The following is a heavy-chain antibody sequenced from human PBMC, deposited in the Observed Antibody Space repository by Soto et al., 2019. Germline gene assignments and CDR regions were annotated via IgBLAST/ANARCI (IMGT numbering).Heavy chain of an antibody. V-gene: IGHV2-5*01. CDR3: AHIPPYYDFWNDYLPTPFDC. Sequence: SGPTLVNPTQTLTLTCTFSGFSLSTSGVGVGWIRQPPGKALEWLALIYWNDDKRYTPSLKSRLTITKDTSKNQVVLTVTNMDPVDTATYYCAHIPPYYDFWNDYLPTPFDCWRQRTLFTVSS. CDR2: IYWNDDK. D-gene: IGHD3-3*01. CDR1: GFSLSTSGVG. J-gene: IGHJ4*02.